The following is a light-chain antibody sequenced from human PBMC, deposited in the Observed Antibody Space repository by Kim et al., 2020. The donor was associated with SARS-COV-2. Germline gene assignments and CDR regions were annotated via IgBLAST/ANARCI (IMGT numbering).Light chain of an antibody. Sequence: SYELTQPPSVSVSPGQTASITCSGDKLGDNYACWYQQKPGQYPVLVIYQDSKRPSGIPERFSGSNSGNTATLTISGTQAMDEADYYCQAWDSSTAVFGGGTQLTVL. J-gene: IGLJ2*01. CDR1: KLGDNY. CDR3: QAWDSSTAV. CDR2: QDS. V-gene: IGLV3-1*01.